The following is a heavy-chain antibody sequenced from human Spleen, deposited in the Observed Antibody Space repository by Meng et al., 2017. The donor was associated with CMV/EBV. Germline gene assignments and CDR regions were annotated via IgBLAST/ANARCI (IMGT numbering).Heavy chain of an antibody. V-gene: IGHV4-39*07. Sequence: SISSSSYDWGWIRQPPGKGLEWIGEINHSGSTNYNPSLKSRVTISVDTSKNQFSLKLSSVTAADTAVYYCARSPKHAGIAARRWFDPWGQGTLVTVSS. CDR1: SISSSSYD. CDR2: INHSGST. CDR3: ARSPKHAGIAARRWFDP. J-gene: IGHJ5*02. D-gene: IGHD6-6*01.